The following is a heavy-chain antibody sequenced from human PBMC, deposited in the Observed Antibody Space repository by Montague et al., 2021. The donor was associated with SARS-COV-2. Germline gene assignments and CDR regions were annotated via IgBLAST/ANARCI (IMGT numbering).Heavy chain of an antibody. CDR1: GGSISSSSYY. V-gene: IGHV4-39*01. D-gene: IGHD3-22*01. CDR3: ARFPYYYDSSGSFDY. CDR2: IYYSRST. Sequence: SETLSLTCTVSGGSISSSSYYWGWIRQPPGKGLEWIGSIYYSRSTYYNPSLKSRVTISVDTSRNQFSLKLSSVTAADTAVYYCARFPYYYDSSGSFDYWGQETLVTVSS. J-gene: IGHJ4*02.